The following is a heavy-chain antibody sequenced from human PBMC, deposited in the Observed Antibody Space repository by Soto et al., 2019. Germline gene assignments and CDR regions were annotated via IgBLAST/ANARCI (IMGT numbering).Heavy chain of an antibody. D-gene: IGHD3-10*01. J-gene: IGHJ4*02. Sequence: GGSLRLSCTASGIIFSTFAMSWVRQAPGKGLEWVSGITGSGGSTNYADSVKGRFTISRDNSKNTLYLQMNSLRVEDTAKYYCAIESVNTIRGEPTAYWGQGTLVTVSS. CDR3: AIESVNTIRGEPTAY. V-gene: IGHV3-23*01. CDR2: ITGSGGST. CDR1: GIIFSTFA.